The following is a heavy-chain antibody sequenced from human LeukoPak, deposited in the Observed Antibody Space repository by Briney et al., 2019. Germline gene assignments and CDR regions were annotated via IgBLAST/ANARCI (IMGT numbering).Heavy chain of an antibody. D-gene: IGHD1-7*01. V-gene: IGHV3-23*01. J-gene: IGHJ4*02. CDR3: AKEMGTNFDY. CDR2: ISGSGGST. Sequence: GGSLRLSCAASGFTFSSYSMNWVRQAPGKGLEWVSAISGSGGSTYCADSVKGRFTISRDNSKNTLYLQMNSLRAEDTAVNYCAKEMGTNFDYWGQGTLVTVSS. CDR1: GFTFSSYS.